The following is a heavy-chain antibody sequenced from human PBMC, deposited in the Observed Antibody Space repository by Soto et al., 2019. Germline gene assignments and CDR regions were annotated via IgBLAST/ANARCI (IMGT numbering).Heavy chain of an antibody. CDR2: ISGSGGSA. CDR1: GFTFSSYA. D-gene: IGHD6-13*01. V-gene: IGHV3-23*01. CDR3: ARVINPWAFDI. Sequence: GGSLRLSCAASGFTFSSYAMSWVRQAPGKGLEWVSAISGSGGSANYADSVKGRFTISRDNSKNTLYLQINSLRVEDTAVYYCARVINPWAFDIWGQGTMVTVSS. J-gene: IGHJ3*02.